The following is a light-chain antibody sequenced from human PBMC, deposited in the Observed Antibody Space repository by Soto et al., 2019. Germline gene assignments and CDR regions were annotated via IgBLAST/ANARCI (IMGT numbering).Light chain of an antibody. CDR1: QSVSSSY. V-gene: IGKV3-20*01. CDR3: QQYGNSLT. J-gene: IGKJ4*01. Sequence: EIVLTQSPGTLSFSPGERATLSCRASQSVSSSYLAWYQQKPGQAPRLLIYGASSRATGIPDRFSGSGSGTDVTLTISRLEPEDFAVYYCQQYGNSLTFGGGTKVEIK. CDR2: GAS.